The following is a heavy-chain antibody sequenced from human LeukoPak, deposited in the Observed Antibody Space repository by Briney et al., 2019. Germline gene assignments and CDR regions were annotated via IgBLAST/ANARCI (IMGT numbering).Heavy chain of an antibody. CDR3: ARVAYGSGSRLIDC. CDR2: VYYSGRT. CDR1: GGSINSSNYN. J-gene: IGHJ4*02. V-gene: IGHV4-39*07. Sequence: SETLSLTCTVSGGSINSSNYNWGWIRQPPRRGPEWLASVYYSGRTYYNSSLKSRVSISVDTSKNQFSLKSTSVTAADTAVYYCARVAYGSGSRLIDCWGQGTLVTISS. D-gene: IGHD3-10*01.